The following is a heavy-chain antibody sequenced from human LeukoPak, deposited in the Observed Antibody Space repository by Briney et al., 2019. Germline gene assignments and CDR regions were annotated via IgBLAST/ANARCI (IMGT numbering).Heavy chain of an antibody. V-gene: IGHV1-18*01. CDR1: GYIFTSYG. Sequence: ASVKVSCKASGYIFTSYGITWVRQAPGQGLEWMGWISAYNGNTNYAQKLQGRVTMTTDTSTSTAYMELRGLRSDDTAVYYCARDTGRYCSSTSCFTYHYWGQGTLVTISS. J-gene: IGHJ4*02. CDR2: ISAYNGNT. CDR3: ARDTGRYCSSTSCFTYHY. D-gene: IGHD2-2*02.